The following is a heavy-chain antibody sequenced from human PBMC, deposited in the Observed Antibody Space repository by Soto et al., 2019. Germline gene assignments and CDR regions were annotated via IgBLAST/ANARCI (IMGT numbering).Heavy chain of an antibody. CDR3: ARSINYYGSGLGV. D-gene: IGHD3-10*01. V-gene: IGHV4-34*01. CDR2: INHSGST. CDR1: GGSFSGYY. J-gene: IGHJ6*04. Sequence: SETLSLTCAVYGGSFSGYYWSWIRQPPGKGLEWIGEINHSGSTNYNPSLKSRVTISVDTSKNQFSLKLSSVTAADTAVYYCARSINYYGSGLGVWGKGTTVTVSS.